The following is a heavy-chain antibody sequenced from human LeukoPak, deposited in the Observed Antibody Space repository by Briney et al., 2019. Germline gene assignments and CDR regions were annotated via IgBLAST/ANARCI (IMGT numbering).Heavy chain of an antibody. V-gene: IGHV4-61*02. CDR3: ATSPHCSSTSCYRV. CDR1: GGSLSSGTYY. J-gene: IGHJ6*04. CDR2: VYTSGST. Sequence: SQTLSLTCTVSGGSLSSGTYYWSWIRQPAGKGLEWIGRVYTSGSTDYNPSLKSRGTMSVDTSKNQVSLNLSSVTAADTAVYYCATSPHCSSTSCYRVWGKGTTVTVSS. D-gene: IGHD2-2*01.